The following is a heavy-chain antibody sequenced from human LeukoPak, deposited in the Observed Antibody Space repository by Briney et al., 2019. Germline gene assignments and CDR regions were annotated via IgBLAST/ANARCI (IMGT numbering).Heavy chain of an antibody. D-gene: IGHD3-10*01. CDR3: ARAHMVRGVPYGMDV. CDR2: ISYDGSNK. Sequence: GGSLRLSCAASGFTFSSYAMHWVRQAPGKGLEWVAVISYDGSNKYYADSVKDRFTISRDNSKNTLYLQMNSLRAEDTAVYYCARAHMVRGVPYGMDVWGQGTTVTVSS. CDR1: GFTFSSYA. V-gene: IGHV3-30-3*01. J-gene: IGHJ6*02.